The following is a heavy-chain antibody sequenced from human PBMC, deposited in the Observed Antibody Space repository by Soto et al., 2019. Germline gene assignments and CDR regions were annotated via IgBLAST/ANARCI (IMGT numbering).Heavy chain of an antibody. J-gene: IGHJ5*02. CDR2: IYHSGST. CDR3: ARASSRITMVRGVIITYENWFDP. CDR1: GGSISSSNW. V-gene: IGHV4-4*02. D-gene: IGHD3-10*01. Sequence: SETLSLTCAVSGGSISSSNWWSWVRQPPGKGLEWIGEIYHSGSTNYNPSLKSRVTISVDKSKNQFSLKLSSVTAADTAVYYCARASSRITMVRGVIITYENWFDPWGQGTLVTVSS.